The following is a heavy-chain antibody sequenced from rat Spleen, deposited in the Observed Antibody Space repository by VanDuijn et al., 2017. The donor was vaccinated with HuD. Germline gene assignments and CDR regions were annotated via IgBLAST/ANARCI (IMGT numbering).Heavy chain of an antibody. CDR3: ARADVAGLSTDGI. J-gene: IGHJ2*01. V-gene: IGHV2-13*01. D-gene: IGHD1-2*01. CDR2: IWGDGST. Sequence: QVQLKESGPGLVQPSQTLSLTCTVSGFSLSRHGVIWVRQPPGKGLEWMGGIWGDGSTNYNSALKSRLSISRDTSKSQIYLKMNSLQTEDTATYFCARADVAGLSTDGIWGQGIMVTVSS. CDR1: GFSLSRHG.